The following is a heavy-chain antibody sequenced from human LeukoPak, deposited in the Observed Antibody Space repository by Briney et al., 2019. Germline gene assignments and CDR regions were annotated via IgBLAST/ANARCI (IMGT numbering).Heavy chain of an antibody. D-gene: IGHD4-17*01. CDR2: INPNNGDT. Sequence: ASVKVSCKTSGYTFIDSYIHWVRQAPGQGLEWMGWINPNNGDTIYAQKFQDRVKMTRDPSITTAYMEPTKLRSDDTAVYYCARPDYDDDDSSGTHDWGQGTLVTVSS. V-gene: IGHV1-2*02. CDR3: ARPDYDDDDSSGTHD. CDR1: GYTFIDSY. J-gene: IGHJ4*02.